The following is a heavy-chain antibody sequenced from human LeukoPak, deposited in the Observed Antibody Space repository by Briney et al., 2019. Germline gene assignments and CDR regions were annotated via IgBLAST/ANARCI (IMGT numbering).Heavy chain of an antibody. CDR3: AVTMVRGVSGMDV. CDR2: IYYSGST. J-gene: IGHJ6*02. CDR1: GGSISSSSYY. D-gene: IGHD3-10*01. V-gene: IGHV4-39*07. Sequence: SETLSLTCTVSGGSISSSSYYWGWIRQPPGKGLEWIGSIYYSGSTYYNPSLKSRVTISVDTSKNQFSLKLTSVTAADTAVYYCAVTMVRGVSGMDVWGQGTTVTVSS.